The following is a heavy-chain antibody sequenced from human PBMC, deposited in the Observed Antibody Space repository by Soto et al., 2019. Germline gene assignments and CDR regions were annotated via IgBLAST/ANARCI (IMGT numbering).Heavy chain of an antibody. D-gene: IGHD1-26*01. CDR3: ARGVGSYHSDY. J-gene: IGHJ4*02. V-gene: IGHV4-34*01. CDR1: GGSFSGYY. Sequence: SETLSLTCAVYGGSFSGYYWSWIRQPPGKGLEWIGEINHSGSTNYNPSLKSRVTISVDTSKNQFSLKLSSVTAADTAVYYCARGVGSYHSDYWGQGTLVTVSS. CDR2: INHSGST.